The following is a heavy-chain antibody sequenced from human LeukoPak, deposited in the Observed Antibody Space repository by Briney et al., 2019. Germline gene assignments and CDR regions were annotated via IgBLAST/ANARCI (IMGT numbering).Heavy chain of an antibody. CDR1: GYTFSIYG. CDR2: ISAYNGNT. CDR3: ARGGYSYGYMGYFDY. D-gene: IGHD5-18*01. Sequence: ASVKVSCEASGYTFSIYGVSWVQQAPGQGLEWVAWISAYNGNTNYAQKFQGRVTMTTDTSTTTAYMELRSLRSDDTAVYYCARGGYSYGYMGYFDYWGQGTLVTVSS. V-gene: IGHV1-18*01. J-gene: IGHJ4*02.